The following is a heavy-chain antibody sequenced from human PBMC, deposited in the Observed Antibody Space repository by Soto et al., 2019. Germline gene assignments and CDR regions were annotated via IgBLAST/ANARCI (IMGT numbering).Heavy chain of an antibody. CDR1: GYTFTSYY. Sequence: GASVKVSCKASGYTFTSYYMHWVRQAPGQGFEWMGIINPSGGSTSYAQKFQGRVTMTRDTSTSTVYMELSSLRSEDTAVYYCARESNGDYSLFYYYYYGMDVWGQGTTVTVSS. V-gene: IGHV1-46*01. J-gene: IGHJ6*02. CDR2: INPSGGST. CDR3: ARESNGDYSLFYYYYYGMDV. D-gene: IGHD4-17*01.